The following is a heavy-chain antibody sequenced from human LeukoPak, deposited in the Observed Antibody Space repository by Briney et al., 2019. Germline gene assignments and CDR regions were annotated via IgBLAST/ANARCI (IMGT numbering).Heavy chain of an antibody. V-gene: IGHV1-8*01. J-gene: IGHJ4*02. CDR1: RYTFSNYD. CDR2: MSPNSGNT. D-gene: IGHD3-22*01. CDR3: ARDPYYYDSSGYYPYPYYFDY. Sequence: ASVKVSCKASRYTFSNYDINWVRQATGQGLEWMGWMSPNSGNTGYAQKFQGRVTMTRNTSISTAYMELTSLRSEDTAVYYCARDPYYYDSSGYYPYPYYFDYWGQGTLVTVSS.